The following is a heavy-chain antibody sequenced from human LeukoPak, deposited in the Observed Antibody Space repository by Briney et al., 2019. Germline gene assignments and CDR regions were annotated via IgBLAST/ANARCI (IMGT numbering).Heavy chain of an antibody. J-gene: IGHJ6*04. CDR1: GFTFNNFA. D-gene: IGHD2-2*01. CDR2: ISFDGAKT. V-gene: IGHV3-30*18. Sequence: GGSLRLSCAASGFTFNNFAMHSVRQAPGKGLGWVAVISFDGAKTYSAESVKGRFTISRDNSKKTLYLKMNTVRAEDTAVYYCAKGEGGSSSWYDFYDYGMDVWGKGSTVTVSS. CDR3: AKGEGGSSSWYDFYDYGMDV.